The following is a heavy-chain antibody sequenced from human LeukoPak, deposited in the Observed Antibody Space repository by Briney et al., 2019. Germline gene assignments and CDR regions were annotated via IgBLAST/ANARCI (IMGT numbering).Heavy chain of an antibody. D-gene: IGHD3-22*01. CDR1: GFTFSSYA. CDR3: AKAHLYDRSGPDY. Sequence: GGSLRLSCAASGFTFSSYAMSWVRQAPGKGLEWVSAISGSGGSTYYADSVKGRFTISRDNSKNTLYMQMNSLRDEDTAVYYCAKAHLYDRSGPDYWGQGTLVTVSS. V-gene: IGHV3-23*01. J-gene: IGHJ4*02. CDR2: ISGSGGST.